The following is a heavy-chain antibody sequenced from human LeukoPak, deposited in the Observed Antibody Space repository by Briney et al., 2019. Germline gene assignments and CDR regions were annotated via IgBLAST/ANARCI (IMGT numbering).Heavy chain of an antibody. J-gene: IGHJ3*02. V-gene: IGHV5-51*01. CDR1: GYNFTSYW. D-gene: IGHD3-22*01. Sequence: GESLKISCKGSGYNFTSYWIGWVRQMPGKGLEWMGIIYPGDSDTRYSPSFQGQVTISADKSISTAYLQWSSLKASDTAMYYCARRGYDSSPFDAFDIWGQGTMVTVSS. CDR3: ARRGYDSSPFDAFDI. CDR2: IYPGDSDT.